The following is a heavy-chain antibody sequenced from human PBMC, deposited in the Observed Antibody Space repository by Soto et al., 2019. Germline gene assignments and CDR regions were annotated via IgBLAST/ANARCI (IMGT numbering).Heavy chain of an antibody. Sequence: QVPLVQSGAEVKKPGASVKVSCKASGYTFTSYGISWVRQAPGQGLEWMGWISAYNGNTNYAQKLQGRVTMTTDTSTSTAYMELRSLRSDDTAVYYCARFAHYDSSGYYSYFYYYYYGMDVWGQGTTVTVSS. CDR2: ISAYNGNT. V-gene: IGHV1-18*01. J-gene: IGHJ6*02. CDR1: GYTFTSYG. CDR3: ARFAHYDSSGYYSYFYYYYYGMDV. D-gene: IGHD3-22*01.